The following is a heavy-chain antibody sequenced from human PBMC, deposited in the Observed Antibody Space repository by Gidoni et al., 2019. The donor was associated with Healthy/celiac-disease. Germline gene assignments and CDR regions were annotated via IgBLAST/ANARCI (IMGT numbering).Heavy chain of an antibody. V-gene: IGHV3-30*03. D-gene: IGHD4-17*01. J-gene: IGHJ4*02. CDR2: ISYDGSNK. Sequence: QVQLVESGGGVVQPGRSLRLSCAAYGFTSSSYGMHWVRQAPGKGLEWVAGISYDGSNKYYADSVKGRFTISRDNSKNTLYLQMNSLRAEDTAVYYCARDNGDLYYFDYWGQGTLVTVSS. CDR1: GFTSSSYG. CDR3: ARDNGDLYYFDY.